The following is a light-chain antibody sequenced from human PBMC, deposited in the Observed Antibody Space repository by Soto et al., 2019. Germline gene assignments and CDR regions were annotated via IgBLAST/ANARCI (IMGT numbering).Light chain of an antibody. CDR3: QQYDSLPIT. V-gene: IGKV1-33*01. CDR1: QDIRYY. CDR2: DAS. Sequence: DIQMTQPPSSRSASVGDRVTITCQASQDIRYYLNWFQQKPGKAPKVLIYDASRLETGVPSSFSGSGSGTHFSLAISSLQPEDIATYYCQQYDSLPITFGQGHDWRL. J-gene: IGKJ5*01.